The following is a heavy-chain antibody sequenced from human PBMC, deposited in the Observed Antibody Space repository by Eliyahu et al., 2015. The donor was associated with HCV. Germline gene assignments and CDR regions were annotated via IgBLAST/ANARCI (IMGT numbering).Heavy chain of an antibody. CDR1: GGSXGXGXSY. CDR2: IYYSGST. J-gene: IGHJ4*02. V-gene: IGHV4-30-4*01. D-gene: IGHD3-22*01. Sequence: QVQLQESGPGLVKPSQTLSLTCTVSGGSXGXGXSYWSWXRQPPGKGLEWIGYIYYSGSTYYNPSLKSRVTISVDTSKNQFSLKLSSVTAADTAVYYCARGGYYYDYYFDYWGQGTLVTVSS. CDR3: ARGGYYYDYYFDY.